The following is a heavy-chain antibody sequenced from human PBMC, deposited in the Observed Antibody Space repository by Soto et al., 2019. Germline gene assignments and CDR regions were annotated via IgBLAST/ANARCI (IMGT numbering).Heavy chain of an antibody. CDR1: GFSVTDHY. CDR2: LYTGGSA. V-gene: IGHV3-53*01. D-gene: IGHD3-9*01. Sequence: PGGSLRLSCAAPGFSVTDHYMTWVRQAPGKGLEWVSVLYTGGSAYYGDSVKGRFTISRDSSTNTLYLQMNSLKVGDTAFYFCARSFNDWTTYFDYWSEGTLVTVSS. CDR3: ARSFNDWTTYFDY. J-gene: IGHJ4*02.